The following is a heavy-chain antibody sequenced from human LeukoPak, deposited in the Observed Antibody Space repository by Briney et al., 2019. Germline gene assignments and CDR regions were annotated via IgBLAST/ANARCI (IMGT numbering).Heavy chain of an antibody. D-gene: IGHD6-19*01. J-gene: IGHJ4*02. CDR1: GFTFDDYG. V-gene: IGHV3-20*04. CDR2: INWNGGST. CDR3: ARVSDISVAAYFDY. Sequence: RPGGSLRLSCAVSGFTFDDYGLSWVRQAPGKGLEWVSTINWNGGSTGYADSVKGRFTISRDNAKNSLYLQMNSLRAEDTALYYCARVSDISVAAYFDYWGQGTLVTVSS.